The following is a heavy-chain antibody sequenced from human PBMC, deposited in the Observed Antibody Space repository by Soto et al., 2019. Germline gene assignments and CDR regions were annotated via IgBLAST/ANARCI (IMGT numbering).Heavy chain of an antibody. CDR3: ARDASVTSEGMEV. CDR1: GYTFTSYY. J-gene: IGHJ6*02. CDR2: INPSDGYT. D-gene: IGHD4-17*01. V-gene: IGHV1-46*01. Sequence: QVHLVQSGAEVKKPGASVKVSCKASGYTFTSYYVHWVRQAPGQGLVWMGVINPSDGYTTYAQRFHGRVTMTRDTSTSTVYMELSSLRSDDTAVYYCARDASVTSEGMEVWGQGTTVIVSS.